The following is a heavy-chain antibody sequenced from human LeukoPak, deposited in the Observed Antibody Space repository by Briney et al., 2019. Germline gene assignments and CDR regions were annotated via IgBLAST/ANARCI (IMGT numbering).Heavy chain of an antibody. J-gene: IGHJ5*02. CDR3: ARRYDYVWGSYRYTQNWFDP. CDR1: GGSFSGHY. Sequence: SETLSLTCAVYGGSFSGHYWSWIRQPPGKGLEWIGEINHSGSTNYNPSLKSRVTISVDTSKNQFSLKLSSVTAADTAVYYCARRYDYVWGSYRYTQNWFDPWGQGTLVTVSS. CDR2: INHSGST. D-gene: IGHD3-16*02. V-gene: IGHV4-34*01.